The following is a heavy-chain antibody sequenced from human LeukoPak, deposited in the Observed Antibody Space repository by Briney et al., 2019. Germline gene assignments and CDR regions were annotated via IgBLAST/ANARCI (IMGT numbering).Heavy chain of an antibody. Sequence: SETLSLTCTVSGGSISGYYWSWIRQPPGKALEWIAYIDYSGDTNSNPSLKSRVTISVDTSKHQFSLRLNSVTAADTAFYYCARHPPGLRYFDPWGQGTLVTVSS. CDR1: GGSISGYY. D-gene: IGHD3-9*01. V-gene: IGHV4-59*08. J-gene: IGHJ5*02. CDR2: IDYSGDT. CDR3: ARHPPGLRYFDP.